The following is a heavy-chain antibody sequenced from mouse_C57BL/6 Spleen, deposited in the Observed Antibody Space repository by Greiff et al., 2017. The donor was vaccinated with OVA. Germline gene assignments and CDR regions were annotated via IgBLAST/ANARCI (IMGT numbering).Heavy chain of an antibody. V-gene: IGHV1-72*01. Sequence: QVQLQQPGAELVKPGASVKLSCKASGYTFTSYWMHWVKQRPGRGLEWIGGIDPNSGGTKYNEKFKSKATLTVDKPSSTAYMQLSSLTSEDSAVYYCARDYYGSSYWYFDVWGTGTTVTVSS. CDR2: IDPNSGGT. CDR1: GYTFTSYW. D-gene: IGHD1-1*01. J-gene: IGHJ1*03. CDR3: ARDYYGSSYWYFDV.